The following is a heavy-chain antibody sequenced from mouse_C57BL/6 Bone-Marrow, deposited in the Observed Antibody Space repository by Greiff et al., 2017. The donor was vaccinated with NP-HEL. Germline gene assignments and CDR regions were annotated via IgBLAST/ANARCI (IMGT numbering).Heavy chain of an antibody. CDR1: GYTFTDYY. CDR2: IYPGSGNT. V-gene: IGHV1-76*01. CDR3: ARRDGSRVPFAY. D-gene: IGHD1-1*01. Sequence: VQLQESGAELVRPGASVKLSCKASGYTFTDYYINWVKQRPGQGLEWIARIYPGSGNTYYNEKFKGKATLTAEKSSSTAYMQLSSLTSEDSAVYFCARRDGSRVPFAYWGQGTLVTVSA. J-gene: IGHJ3*01.